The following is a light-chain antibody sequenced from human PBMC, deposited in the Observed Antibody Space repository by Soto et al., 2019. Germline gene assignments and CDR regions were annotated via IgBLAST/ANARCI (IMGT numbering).Light chain of an antibody. V-gene: IGLV2-14*03. J-gene: IGLJ1*01. Sequence: CALTQPASVSGSPGQSITISCGGTSSDVGAYIYVSWYQQYPGKAPKLIIYEVNNRPSGVSGRFSGSKSDTTAYLTISGLQAEDEADYYCSSYSDSDTKVFGTGTKVTVL. CDR1: SSDVGAYIY. CDR2: EVN. CDR3: SSYSDSDTKV.